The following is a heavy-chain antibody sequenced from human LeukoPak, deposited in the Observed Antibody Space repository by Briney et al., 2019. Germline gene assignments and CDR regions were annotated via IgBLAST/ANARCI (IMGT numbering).Heavy chain of an antibody. J-gene: IGHJ4*02. CDR3: ARHFVYGSGSQ. Sequence: GESLRLSCAASGFTFSSYAMHWVRQAPGKGLEWVAVISYDGSNKYYADSVKGRFTISRDNSKNTLYLQMNSLRAEDTAVYYCARHFVYGSGSQWGQGTLVTVSS. D-gene: IGHD3-10*01. CDR1: GFTFSSYA. CDR2: ISYDGSNK. V-gene: IGHV3-30*04.